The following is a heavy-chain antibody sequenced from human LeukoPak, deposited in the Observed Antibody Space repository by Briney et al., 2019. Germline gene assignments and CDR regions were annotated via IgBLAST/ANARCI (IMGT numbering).Heavy chain of an antibody. D-gene: IGHD6-6*01. J-gene: IGHJ4*02. CDR2: ISYDGSNK. CDR1: GFTFSSYA. V-gene: IGHV3-30*04. CDR3: ARGLEYSSSSDY. Sequence: GGSLRLSCSASGFTFSSYAMHTGRQGPGKGPEWVAVISYDGSNKYYADSVKGRFTISRDNSKNTLYLQMNSLRAEDTAVYYCARGLEYSSSSDYWGQGTLVTVSS.